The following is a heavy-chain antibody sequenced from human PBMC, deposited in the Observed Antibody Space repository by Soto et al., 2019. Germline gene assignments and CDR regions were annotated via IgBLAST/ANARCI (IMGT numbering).Heavy chain of an antibody. Sequence: PGGSLRLSCAASGFTFSSYGMHWVRQAPGKRLEWVAVIWYDGSNKYYADSVKGRFTISRDNSKNTLYLQMNSLRAEDTAVYYCARDSEGMPDYWGQGTLVTVSS. J-gene: IGHJ4*02. V-gene: IGHV3-30*19. D-gene: IGHD2-2*01. CDR2: IWYDGSNK. CDR1: GFTFSSYG. CDR3: ARDSEGMPDY.